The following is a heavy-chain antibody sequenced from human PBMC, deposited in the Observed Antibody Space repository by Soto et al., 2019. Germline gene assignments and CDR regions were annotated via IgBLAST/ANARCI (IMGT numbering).Heavy chain of an antibody. CDR3: ARSAITLFVVVSIPPHYYSEMDV. V-gene: IGHV1-69*01. CDR1: GGTFNRYA. J-gene: IGHJ6*02. D-gene: IGHD3-3*01. CDR2: IIPIFGIG. Sequence: QVQLVQSGAEVKKPGSSVKVSCKASGGTFNRYAISWVRQAPGQGLEWMGGIIPIFGIGNDAQRFQGRVTITADESTCTAYMELSSLRSEDTGVYYCARSAITLFVVVSIPPHYYSEMDVWGQGTTVTVSS.